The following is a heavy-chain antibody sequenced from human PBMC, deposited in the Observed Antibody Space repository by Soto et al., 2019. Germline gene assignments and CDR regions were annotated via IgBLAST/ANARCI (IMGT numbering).Heavy chain of an antibody. CDR1: GFSLSTSGVG. D-gene: IGHD6-13*01. Sequence: SGPTLVNPTQTLTLTSTFSGFSLSTSGVGGGWIRQPPGKALEWLALIYWDDDKRYSPSLKSRLTITKDTSKNQVVLTMTNMDPVDTATYYCAHSRSKPPIAAEFDYWGQGTLVTVSS. CDR3: AHSRSKPPIAAEFDY. CDR2: IYWDDDK. J-gene: IGHJ4*02. V-gene: IGHV2-5*02.